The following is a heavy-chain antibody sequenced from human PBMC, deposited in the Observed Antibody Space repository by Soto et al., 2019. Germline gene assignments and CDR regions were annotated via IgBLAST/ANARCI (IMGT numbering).Heavy chain of an antibody. J-gene: IGHJ4*02. V-gene: IGHV5-51*01. Sequence: PGESLKISCKGSGYSFSNNWIGWVRQMPGKGLEWMGIIYPSDSDTRYSPSFQGQVTFSADNSISTAYLQWSSLKASDTAIYYCANQRLRGVSFFDFWGQGTLVTVSS. CDR2: IYPSDSDT. CDR3: ANQRLRGVSFFDF. CDR1: GYSFSNNW. D-gene: IGHD3-10*01.